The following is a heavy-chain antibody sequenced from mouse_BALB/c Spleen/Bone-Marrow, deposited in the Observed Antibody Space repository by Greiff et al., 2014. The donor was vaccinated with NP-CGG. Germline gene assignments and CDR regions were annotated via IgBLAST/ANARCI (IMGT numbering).Heavy chain of an antibody. Sequence: EVQLVESGGGLVQPGGSRKLSCAASGFTFSSFGMHWVRQAPEKGLEWVAYISSGSSTXXXXXXXXXXXTXXRDNPKNTLFLQMASLRSEDTAMYYCTRSGTLGSMDYWGQGTSVTVSS. V-gene: IGHV5-17*02. J-gene: IGHJ4*01. CDR1: GFTFSSFG. CDR2: ISSGSSTX. CDR3: TRSGTLGSMDY. D-gene: IGHD3-3*01.